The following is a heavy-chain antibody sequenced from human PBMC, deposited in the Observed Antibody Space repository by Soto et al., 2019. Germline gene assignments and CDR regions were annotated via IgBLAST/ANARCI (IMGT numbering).Heavy chain of an antibody. CDR2: INPSEGST. Sequence: ASVNVSCKASGYTLTNYYIHWVRQAPGQGLEWMGIINPSEGSTDYPQKFRGRVSLTTDTSTTTVYMELSSLSSEDTAVYYCARDSPHDYFDSSGYDALDIWGQGTMVTVSS. CDR1: GYTLTNYY. CDR3: ARDSPHDYFDSSGYDALDI. J-gene: IGHJ3*02. D-gene: IGHD3-22*01. V-gene: IGHV1-46*01.